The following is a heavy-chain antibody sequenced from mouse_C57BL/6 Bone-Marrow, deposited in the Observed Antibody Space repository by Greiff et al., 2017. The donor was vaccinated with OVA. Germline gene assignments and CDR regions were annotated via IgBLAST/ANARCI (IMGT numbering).Heavy chain of an antibody. V-gene: IGHV8-8*01. CDR3: ARPNYYGSSYGYFDY. Sequence: QVTLKVSGPGILQPSQTLSLTCSFSGFSLSTFGMGVGWIRQPSGKGLEWLAHIWWDDDKYYNPALKSRLTISKDTSKNQVFLKIANVDTAVTATYSCARPNYYGSSYGYFDYWGQGTTLTVSS. CDR1: GFSLSTFGMG. J-gene: IGHJ2*01. CDR2: IWWDDDK. D-gene: IGHD1-1*01.